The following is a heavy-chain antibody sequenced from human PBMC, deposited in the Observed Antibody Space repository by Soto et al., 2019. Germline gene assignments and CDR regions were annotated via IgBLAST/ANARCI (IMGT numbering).Heavy chain of an antibody. J-gene: IGHJ6*02. CDR3: ARAAGTTVGGTYYYYGMDV. Sequence: LSLTCTVSGGSISSGDCYWSWIRQPPGKGLEWIGYIYYSGSTYYNPSLKSRVTISVDTSKNQFSLKLSSVIAADTAVYYCARAAGTTVGGTYYYYGMDVWGQGTTATVSS. D-gene: IGHD1-7*01. CDR1: GGSISSGDCY. V-gene: IGHV4-30-4*01. CDR2: IYYSGST.